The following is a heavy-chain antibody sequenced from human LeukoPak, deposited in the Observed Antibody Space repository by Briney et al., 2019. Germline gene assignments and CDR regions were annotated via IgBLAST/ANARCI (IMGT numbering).Heavy chain of an antibody. CDR3: TRLRVATYYYYMDV. V-gene: IGHV3-49*04. Sequence: PGRSLRLSCTASGFTFGDYAMSWVRQAPGKGLEWVGFIRSKAYGGSAEYAASVKDRFTISRDDSKSIAYLQMNSLKAEDTAVYYCTRLRVATYYYYMDVWGKGTTVTVSS. D-gene: IGHD1-26*01. J-gene: IGHJ6*03. CDR2: IRSKAYGGSA. CDR1: GFTFGDYA.